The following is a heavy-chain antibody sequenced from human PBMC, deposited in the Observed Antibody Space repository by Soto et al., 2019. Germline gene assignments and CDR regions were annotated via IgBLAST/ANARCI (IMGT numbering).Heavy chain of an antibody. CDR2: INSGGKT. V-gene: IGHV3-66*01. Sequence: EVQLVESGGGLVQPGGSLRLSCAASGFGVSNNYMSWVRQAQGKGLEWVSAINSGGKTYYPDSVKGRFTIPRDTSKNTVYLQMNSVGAEDTAVYYCARVVASFGYGEYYYYGMDVWGQGTTVTVS. J-gene: IGHJ6*02. D-gene: IGHD3-10*01. CDR3: ARVVASFGYGEYYYYGMDV. CDR1: GFGVSNNY.